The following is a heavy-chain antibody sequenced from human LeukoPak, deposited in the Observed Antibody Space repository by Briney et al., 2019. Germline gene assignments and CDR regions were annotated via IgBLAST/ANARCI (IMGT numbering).Heavy chain of an antibody. CDR2: IYITGNT. D-gene: IGHD3-10*01. V-gene: IGHV4-4*07. CDR3: ASSYTVRGVIWEDY. J-gene: IGHJ4*02. CDR1: GGSISSYY. Sequence: PSETLSLTCTVSGGSISSYYWSWIRQPAGKGLEWIGRIYITGNTKYNPSLKSRVTMSVDMSKNQFSLKLTSVTAADTAVYYCASSYTVRGVIWEDYWGQGTLVTVSS.